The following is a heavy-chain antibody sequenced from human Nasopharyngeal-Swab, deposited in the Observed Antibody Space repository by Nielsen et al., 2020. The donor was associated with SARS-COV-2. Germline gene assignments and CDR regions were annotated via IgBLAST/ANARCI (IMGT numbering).Heavy chain of an antibody. Sequence: SETLSLTCTVSGGSISTVGHYWSWIRQRPGEGLEWIGYIYHRGNTNSNPSLKSRLAQSIDTSNNQFSLELSSVTAADTAVYYCARERYYSTSCYLDVWGKGTTVTVSS. D-gene: IGHD2-2*01. CDR2: IYHRGNT. V-gene: IGHV4-31*03. CDR1: GGSISTVGHY. CDR3: ARERYYSTSCYLDV. J-gene: IGHJ6*04.